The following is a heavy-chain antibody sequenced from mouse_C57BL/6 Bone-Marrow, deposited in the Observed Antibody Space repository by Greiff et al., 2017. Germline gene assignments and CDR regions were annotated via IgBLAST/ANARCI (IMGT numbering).Heavy chain of an antibody. J-gene: IGHJ4*01. CDR2: ISSGGSYT. CDR3: ARSTIYYYAMDY. Sequence: EVKVVESGGDLVKPGGSLKLSCAASGFTFSSYGMSWVRQTPDKRLEWVATISSGGSYTYYPDSVKGRFTISRDNANNTLYLQRSSLDAEDTAMYYCARSTIYYYAMDYWGQGTSVTVSS. D-gene: IGHD2-1*01. CDR1: GFTFSSYG. V-gene: IGHV5-6*01.